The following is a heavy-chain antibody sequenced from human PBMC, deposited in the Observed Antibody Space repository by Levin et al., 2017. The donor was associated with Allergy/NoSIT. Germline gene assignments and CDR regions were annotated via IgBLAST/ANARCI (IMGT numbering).Heavy chain of an antibody. CDR2: IYSSGST. CDR3: AGDRGAGRGGYFDY. CDR1: GFTVSANY. D-gene: IGHD2-15*01. J-gene: IGHJ4*02. Sequence: GESLKISCAASGFTVSANYMSWVRQAPGKGLEWVAIIYSSGSTSYADPVKGRFTISRDISKNKLYLQMNSLRAEDTAVYYCAGDRGAGRGGYFDYWGQGAVVTVS. V-gene: IGHV3-53*01.